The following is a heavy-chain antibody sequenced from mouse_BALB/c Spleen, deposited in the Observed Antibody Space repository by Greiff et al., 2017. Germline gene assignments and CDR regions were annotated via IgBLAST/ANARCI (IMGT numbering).Heavy chain of an antibody. V-gene: IGHV1-87*01. CDR3: ARGNYEEYYFDY. Sequence: VQLQQSGAELARPGASVKLSCKASGYTFTSYWMQWVKQRPGQGLEWIGAIYPGDGDTRYTQKLKGKATLTADKSSSTAYMQLSSLASEDSAVYYCARGNYEEYYFDYWGQGTTLTVSS. J-gene: IGHJ2*01. D-gene: IGHD2-1*01. CDR1: GYTFTSYW. CDR2: IYPGDGDT.